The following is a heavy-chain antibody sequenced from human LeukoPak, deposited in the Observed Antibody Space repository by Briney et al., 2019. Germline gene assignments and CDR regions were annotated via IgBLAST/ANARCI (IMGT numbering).Heavy chain of an antibody. J-gene: IGHJ6*03. D-gene: IGHD1-26*01. CDR3: ARDPYSGTYSDYYYYYMDV. CDR1: GFPFSSYS. Sequence: GGSLRLSCAASGFPFSSYSMNWVRQAPGKGLEWVSYISSSGSIYYADSVKGRFTISRDNAKNSLYLQMNSLRAEDTAVYYCARDPYSGTYSDYYYYYMDVWGKGTTVTVSS. V-gene: IGHV3-48*01. CDR2: ISSSGSI.